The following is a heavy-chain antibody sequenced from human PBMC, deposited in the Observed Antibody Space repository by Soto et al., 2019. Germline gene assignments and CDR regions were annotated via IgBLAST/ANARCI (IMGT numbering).Heavy chain of an antibody. Sequence: GESMKISCKASGYSFTTYWIGWVRQMPGKGLEWMGIIYPGDSDTRYSPSFQGQVTISADKSINTAYLQWSSLKASDTAMYYCARLSFDILTFSARWSDPWGQGTLVTVSS. CDR2: IYPGDSDT. CDR1: GYSFTTYW. J-gene: IGHJ5*02. CDR3: ARLSFDILTFSARWSDP. D-gene: IGHD3-9*01. V-gene: IGHV5-51*01.